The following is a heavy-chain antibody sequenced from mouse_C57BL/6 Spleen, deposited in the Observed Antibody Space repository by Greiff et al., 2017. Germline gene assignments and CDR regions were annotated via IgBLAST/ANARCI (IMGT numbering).Heavy chain of an antibody. V-gene: IGHV1-69*01. CDR1: GYTFTSYW. J-gene: IGHJ3*01. CDR2: IDPSDSYT. CDR3: ARGGGSSYSWFAY. Sequence: QVQLQQSGAELVMPGASVKLSCKASGYTFTSYWMHWVKQRPGQGLEWIGEIDPSDSYTNYNQKFKGKSTLTVDKSSSTAYMQLSSLTSEDSAVYYCARGGGSSYSWFAYWGQGTLVTVSA. D-gene: IGHD1-1*01.